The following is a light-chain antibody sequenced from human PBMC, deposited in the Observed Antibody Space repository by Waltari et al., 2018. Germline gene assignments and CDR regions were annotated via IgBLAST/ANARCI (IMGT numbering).Light chain of an antibody. CDR3: SSYTSSSTFWV. J-gene: IGLJ1*01. CDR1: SSDAGGYTY. Sequence: QSALTQPASVSGSPGQSITISCTGTSSDAGGYTYVSWYQQHPGKAPKLMIYDVSNRPSGVSNRFSGSKSGNTASLTISGLQAEDEADYYCSSYTSSSTFWVFGTGTKVTVL. V-gene: IGLV2-14*03. CDR2: DVS.